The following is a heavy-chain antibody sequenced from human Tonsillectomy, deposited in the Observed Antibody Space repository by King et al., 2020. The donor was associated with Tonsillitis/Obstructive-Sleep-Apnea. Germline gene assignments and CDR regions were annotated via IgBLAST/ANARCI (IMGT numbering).Heavy chain of an antibody. D-gene: IGHD3-3*01. CDR1: GYSFTNYW. Sequence: EVQLVVSGAEVKKPGESLKISCKASGYSFTNYWIGWVRQMPGKGLEWMGIIYPGDSDTRYSPSFQGQVTISADKSVNTAYLQWSSLKASDTAMYYCARQRDDFWSGSYYYMDVWGKGTTVTVSS. J-gene: IGHJ6*03. V-gene: IGHV5-51*01. CDR3: ARQRDDFWSGSYYYMDV. CDR2: IYPGDSDT.